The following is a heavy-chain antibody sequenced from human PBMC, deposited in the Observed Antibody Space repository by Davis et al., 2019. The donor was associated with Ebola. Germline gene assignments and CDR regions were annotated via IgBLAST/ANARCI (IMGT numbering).Heavy chain of an antibody. CDR3: ARHGWLGYSSSPLYFDL. CDR1: GFTFRDYY. V-gene: IGHV3-11*04. CDR2: ISGSGSTI. Sequence: GESLKISCVASGFTFRDYYMSWIRQAPGKGLEWVSYISGSGSTIYYADSVKGRFTISRDNAKNSLYLQMNSLRDEDTAVYYCARHGWLGYSSSPLYFDLWGRGTLVTVSS. D-gene: IGHD6-6*01. J-gene: IGHJ2*01.